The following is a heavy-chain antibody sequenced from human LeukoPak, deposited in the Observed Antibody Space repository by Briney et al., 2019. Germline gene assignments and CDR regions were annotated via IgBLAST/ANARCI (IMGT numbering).Heavy chain of an antibody. CDR3: ARDSLDYGDGYYYYMDV. V-gene: IGHV4-38-2*02. D-gene: IGHD4-17*01. J-gene: IGHJ6*03. CDR2: IYHSGST. CDR1: GYSISSGYY. Sequence: SETLSLTCAVSGYSISSGYYWGWIRQPPGKGLEWNGSIYHSGSTYYNPSLKRRVTISVDTSKNQFSLKLSSVTAADTAVYYCARDSLDYGDGYYYYMDVWGKGTTVTVSS.